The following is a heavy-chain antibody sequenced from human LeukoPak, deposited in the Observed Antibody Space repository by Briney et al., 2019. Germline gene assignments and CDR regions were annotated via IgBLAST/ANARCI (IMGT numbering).Heavy chain of an antibody. J-gene: IGHJ4*02. V-gene: IGHV3-53*01. CDR1: GFTFSSYA. D-gene: IGHD3-22*01. CDR3: ARDPLGYYDSSGYLPYYFDY. Sequence: GGSLRLSCAAPGFTFSSYAMSWVRQAPGKGLEWVSVIYSGGSTYYADSVKGRFTISRDNSKNTLYLQMNSLRAEDTAVYYCARDPLGYYDSSGYLPYYFDYWGQGTLVTVSS. CDR2: IYSGGST.